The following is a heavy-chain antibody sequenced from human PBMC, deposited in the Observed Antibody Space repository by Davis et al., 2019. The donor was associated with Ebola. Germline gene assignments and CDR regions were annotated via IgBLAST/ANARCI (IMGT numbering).Heavy chain of an antibody. CDR1: GYTFTSYY. Sequence: AASVKVSCKASGYTFTSYYMHWVRQAPGQGLEWMGRIIPILGIANYAQKFQGRVTITADESTSTAYLELSSLRSEDTAVYYCARGHTLRRITMVQGVIAPYYYYGMDVWGQGTTVTVSS. J-gene: IGHJ6*02. V-gene: IGHV1-69*04. CDR2: IIPILGIA. D-gene: IGHD3-10*01. CDR3: ARGHTLRRITMVQGVIAPYYYYGMDV.